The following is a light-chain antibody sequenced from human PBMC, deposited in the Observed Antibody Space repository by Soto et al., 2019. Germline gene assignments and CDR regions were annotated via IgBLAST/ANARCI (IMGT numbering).Light chain of an antibody. J-gene: IGKJ4*01. Sequence: EIVLTQSPGTLSLSPGARGTLSCRASQTVRNNYLAWYQQKPGQAPRLLIYDASSRATGIPDRFSGGGSGTDFTLTISRLEPEDFAVYYCQQFSSYPLTFGGGTKVDIK. CDR2: DAS. V-gene: IGKV3-20*01. CDR3: QQFSSYPLT. CDR1: QTVRNNY.